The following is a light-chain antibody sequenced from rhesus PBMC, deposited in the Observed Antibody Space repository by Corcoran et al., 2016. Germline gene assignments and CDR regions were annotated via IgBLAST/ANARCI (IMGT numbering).Light chain of an antibody. V-gene: IGKV1-25*01. J-gene: IGKJ3*01. Sequence: DIQMTQSPSSLSASVGDRVTITCRASQGITNDLAWYQTKPGETPKLLIYEASSLQSGIPSRFSGIGSGTDFTLTISSLQSEDFATYYCQHYYSTPFTFGPGTKLDIK. CDR2: EAS. CDR3: QHYYSTPFT. CDR1: QGITND.